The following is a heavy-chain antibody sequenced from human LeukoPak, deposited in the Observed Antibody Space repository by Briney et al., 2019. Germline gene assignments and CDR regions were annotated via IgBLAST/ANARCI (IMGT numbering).Heavy chain of an antibody. CDR2: IYSGGGT. D-gene: IGHD1-14*01. Sequence: KAGGSLRLSCAASGFTFSSYEMNWVRQAPGKGLEWVALIYSGGGTVYADSVKGRFTISRDSSKNTLFLQMNSLKPEDTAMYHCTRNRPETPLGYWGQGTLVTVSS. CDR3: TRNRPETPLGY. CDR1: GFTFSSYE. V-gene: IGHV3-53*01. J-gene: IGHJ4*02.